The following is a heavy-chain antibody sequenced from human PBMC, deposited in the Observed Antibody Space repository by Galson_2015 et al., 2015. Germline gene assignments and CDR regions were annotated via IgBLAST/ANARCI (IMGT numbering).Heavy chain of an antibody. Sequence: SLTCTVSGGSISSGSYYWSWIRQPAGKGLEWIGRIYTSGSTNYNPSLKSRVTISVDTSKNQFSLKLSSVTAADTAVYNCARSPPYSSSWVDYWGQGTLVTVSS. CDR1: GGSISSGSYY. D-gene: IGHD6-13*01. V-gene: IGHV4-61*02. CDR2: IYTSGST. J-gene: IGHJ4*02. CDR3: ARSPPYSSSWVDY.